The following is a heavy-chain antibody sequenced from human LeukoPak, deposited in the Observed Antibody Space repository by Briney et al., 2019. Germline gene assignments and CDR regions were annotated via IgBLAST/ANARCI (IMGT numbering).Heavy chain of an antibody. J-gene: IGHJ4*02. CDR2: INPSGGST. V-gene: IGHV1-46*01. CDR3: AREADYVWGSYRYNTPTYFDY. D-gene: IGHD3-16*02. CDR1: GYTFTSYY. Sequence: ASVKVSCKASGYTFTSYYMHWVRQAPGRGLEWMGIINPSGGSTSYAQKFQGGVAMTRDTSTSTVYMELSSLRSEDTAVYYCAREADYVWGSYRYNTPTYFDYWGQGTLVTVSS.